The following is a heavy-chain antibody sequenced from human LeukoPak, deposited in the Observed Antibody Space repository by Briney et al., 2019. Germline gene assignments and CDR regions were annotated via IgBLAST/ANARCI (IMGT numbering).Heavy chain of an antibody. CDR2: VYPNGRT. Sequence: GGSLRVSCSASGFSVSGNYMNWVRQAPGQGPEWVSVVYPNGRTYYADSVKDRFTVARDNFRNTLYLQMDSLRVEDTALYYCARRWSLDLWGRGTLVTVSS. J-gene: IGHJ2*01. CDR3: ARRWSLDL. V-gene: IGHV3-66*04. CDR1: GFSVSGNY.